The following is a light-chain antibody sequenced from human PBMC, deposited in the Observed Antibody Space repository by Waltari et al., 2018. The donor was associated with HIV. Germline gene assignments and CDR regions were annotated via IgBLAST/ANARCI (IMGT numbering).Light chain of an antibody. V-gene: IGLV3-25*03. CDR1: VLAKQY. CDR2: KDT. J-gene: IGLJ2*01. Sequence: DELTQPPYMSVSPGKTAKITCSGDVLAKQYDHWYQQKPGQAPVLVMSKDTQRPSEIPERFSGSSSGTTVTLTISGVQAEDEADYHCQSSDDSRPWIFGGGTKMTVL. CDR3: QSSDDSRPWI.